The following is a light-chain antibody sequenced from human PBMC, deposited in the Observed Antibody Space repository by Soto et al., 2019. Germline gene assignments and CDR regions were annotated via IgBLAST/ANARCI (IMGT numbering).Light chain of an antibody. Sequence: EIVLTQSPDTLSLSPGESATLSCRASLNINTYLSWYQQKPGQVPRLLMFDASNRATGIPARFSGSGSGTDFTLTISSLVPEDFAVYYCQQRRDWPITFGGGTKVEIK. V-gene: IGKV3-11*01. CDR1: LNINTY. CDR2: DAS. CDR3: QQRRDWPIT. J-gene: IGKJ4*01.